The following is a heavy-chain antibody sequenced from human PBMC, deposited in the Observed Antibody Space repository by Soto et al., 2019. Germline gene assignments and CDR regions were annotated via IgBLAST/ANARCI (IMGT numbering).Heavy chain of an antibody. D-gene: IGHD4-17*01. V-gene: IGHV3-48*01. Sequence: GGSLRLSCAASGFTFSSYSMNWVRQAPGKGLEWVSYISSSSSTIYYADSVKGRFTISRDNAKNSLYLQMNSLRAEDTAVYYCARVKKREDGDLSVFDYWGQGTLVTVSS. CDR1: GFTFSSYS. CDR2: ISSSSSTI. J-gene: IGHJ4*02. CDR3: ARVKKREDGDLSVFDY.